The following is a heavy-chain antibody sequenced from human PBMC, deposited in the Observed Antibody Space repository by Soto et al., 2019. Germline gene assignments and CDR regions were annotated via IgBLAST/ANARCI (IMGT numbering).Heavy chain of an antibody. V-gene: IGHV3-30*18. J-gene: IGHJ4*02. CDR2: VSYDGSFK. D-gene: IGHD6-19*01. CDR1: GFTFSKFG. CDR3: AKGRSNGWFLEY. Sequence: GGSLRLSCEASGFTFSKFGIHWVRQAPGKGLEWVAVVSYDGSFKYYADSVKGRFTISRDNSKNTLYLQMNSLRPEDTALYYCAKGRSNGWFLEYWGQGALVTVSS.